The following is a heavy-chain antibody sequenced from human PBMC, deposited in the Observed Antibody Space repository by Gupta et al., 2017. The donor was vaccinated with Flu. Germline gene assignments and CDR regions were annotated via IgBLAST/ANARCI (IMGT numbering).Heavy chain of an antibody. Sequence: EVQLVESGGGLAKPGGSLTLSCVASGFRLSNYNMNWVRQAPGKGLEWVSSIGRSDNYIYYTDSVKGRFTISRDNAKNSLYLQMASLTADDTAGDYCARDLSYYYDLDVWGQGTTVAVSS. CDR2: IGRSDNYI. V-gene: IGHV3-21*06. J-gene: IGHJ6*02. CDR1: GFRLSNYN. CDR3: ARDLSYYYDLDV.